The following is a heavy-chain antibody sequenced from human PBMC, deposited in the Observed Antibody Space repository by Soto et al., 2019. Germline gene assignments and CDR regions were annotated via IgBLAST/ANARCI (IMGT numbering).Heavy chain of an antibody. Sequence: ESLKISCKASVYGLSTHWLGWVRQMPGEGLEWVCLIFPGDLDTRYTPSFQGQVTISADTSCNTAYLQRNSLKASDTCKGSCAGPGGFVMDVRGQGTPVTVFS. D-gene: IGHD5-12*01. CDR1: VYGLSTHW. CDR3: AGPGGFVMDV. J-gene: IGHJ6*02. CDR2: IFPGDLDT. V-gene: IGHV5-51*01.